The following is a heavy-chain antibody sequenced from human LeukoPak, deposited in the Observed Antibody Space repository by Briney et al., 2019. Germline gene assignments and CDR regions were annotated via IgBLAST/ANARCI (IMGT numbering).Heavy chain of an antibody. D-gene: IGHD3-10*01. CDR2: IYSGTGT. V-gene: IGHV3-66*01. J-gene: IGHJ3*01. CDR1: GFTFSSYW. Sequence: GGSLRLSCAASGFTFSSYWMSWVRQAPGKGLEWVSIIYSGTGTFYADSVKGRFTISRDNSKNTLYLQMNGLRVEDTAVYYCARDAERIRATDGFDVWGQGTMVTVSS. CDR3: ARDAERIRATDGFDV.